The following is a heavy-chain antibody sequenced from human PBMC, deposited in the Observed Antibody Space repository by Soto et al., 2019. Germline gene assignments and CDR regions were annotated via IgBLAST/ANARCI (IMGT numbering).Heavy chain of an antibody. CDR2: INSDGSST. V-gene: IGHV3-74*01. J-gene: IGHJ3*02. CDR1: GVTFSSYW. CDR3: ARDNSSGYWALDAFDI. D-gene: IGHD3-22*01. Sequence: GGSLRLSCAASGVTFSSYWMHWVRQAPGKGLVWVSRINSDGSSTSYADSVKGRFTISRDNAKNTLYLQMNSLRAEDTAVYYCARDNSSGYWALDAFDIWGQGTMVTVSS.